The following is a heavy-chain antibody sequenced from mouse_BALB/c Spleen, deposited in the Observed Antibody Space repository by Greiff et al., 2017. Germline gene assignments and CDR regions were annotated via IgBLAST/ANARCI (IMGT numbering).Heavy chain of an antibody. CDR1: GYTFTSYW. Sequence: VQLQQSGAELAKPGASVKMSCKASGYTFTSYWMHWVKQRPGQGLEWIGYINPSTGYTEYNQKFTDKATLTADKSSSTAYMQLSSLTSEDSAVYYCARSEYDYDDGYYYAMDYWGEGTSVTVSS. CDR2: INPSTGYT. D-gene: IGHD2-4*01. J-gene: IGHJ4*01. V-gene: IGHV1-7*01. CDR3: ARSEYDYDDGYYYAMDY.